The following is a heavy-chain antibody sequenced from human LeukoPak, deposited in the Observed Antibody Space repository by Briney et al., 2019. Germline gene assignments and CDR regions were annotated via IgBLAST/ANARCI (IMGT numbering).Heavy chain of an antibody. CDR1: GGSFSGYY. J-gene: IGHJ5*02. D-gene: IGHD1-26*01. Sequence: SETLSLTCAVYGGSFSGYYWSWIRQPPGKGLEWIGEINHSGSTNYNPSLKSRVTISVDTSKNQFSLKLSSVTAADTAVYYCARLVGGTTGATDSWGQGSLVSVS. CDR3: ARLVGGTTGATDS. CDR2: INHSGST. V-gene: IGHV4-34*01.